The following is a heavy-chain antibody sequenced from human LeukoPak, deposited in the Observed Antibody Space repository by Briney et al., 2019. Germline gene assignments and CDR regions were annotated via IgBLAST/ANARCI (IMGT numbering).Heavy chain of an antibody. CDR1: GFTFNNYG. J-gene: IGHJ4*02. CDR3: TMQVIVALRLWYFDY. Sequence: PGRPQRLLCAASGFTFNNYGIHWVRLAPGRGVEGVAVVSLGGGVEYYADSVERRFTISRDNSKRPLHQQNNSLTTENTAVYFCTMQVIVALRLWYFDYWSQGTLVTVPS. CDR2: VSLGGGVE. V-gene: IGHV3-30*03. D-gene: IGHD6-13*01.